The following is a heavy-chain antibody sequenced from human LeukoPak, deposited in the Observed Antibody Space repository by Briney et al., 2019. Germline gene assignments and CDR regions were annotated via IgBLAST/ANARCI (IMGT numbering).Heavy chain of an antibody. D-gene: IGHD2-21*02. CDR1: GFTFSSYA. V-gene: IGHV3-7*01. CDR3: ATYGVTQSATDY. Sequence: GGSLRLSCAASGFTFSSYAIHWVRQAPGKGPEWVANIKEDGSEKYYVDSVKGRFTISRDNARNSLSLQMNGLRAEDTAIYYCATYGVTQSATDYWGQGTLVAVSS. J-gene: IGHJ4*02. CDR2: IKEDGSEK.